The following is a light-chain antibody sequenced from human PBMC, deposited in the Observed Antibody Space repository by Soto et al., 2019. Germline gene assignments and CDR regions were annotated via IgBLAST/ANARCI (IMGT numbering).Light chain of an antibody. CDR3: LQDYNYPYT. J-gene: IGKJ2*01. V-gene: IGKV1-5*01. CDR1: QSITYW. CDR2: DVF. Sequence: DIQMTQSPSSLSASVGDRVTITCRASQSITYWLAWYQQKPGRAPKLLIYDVFNLQSGVPSRFSGSGSGTEFTLTISSLQPDDSATYYCLQDYNYPYTFGQGTKLEIK.